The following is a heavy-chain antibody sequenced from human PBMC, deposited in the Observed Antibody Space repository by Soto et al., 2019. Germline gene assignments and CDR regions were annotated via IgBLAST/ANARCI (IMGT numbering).Heavy chain of an antibody. CDR1: GVSISSGGYY. CDR2: IYYSGNT. CDR3: ARDNHYYGLGRLDP. Sequence: SETLSLTCTVSGVSISSGGYYWSWIRQHPGKGLEWIGYIYYSGNTYYNPSLKSRIIISIDTSNNQFSLKLSSVTAADTAVYYCARDNHYYGLGRLDPWGQGTLVTVSS. D-gene: IGHD3-10*01. J-gene: IGHJ5*02. V-gene: IGHV4-31*03.